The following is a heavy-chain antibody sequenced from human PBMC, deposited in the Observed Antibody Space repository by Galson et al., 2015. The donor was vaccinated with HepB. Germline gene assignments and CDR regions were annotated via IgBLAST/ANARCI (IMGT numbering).Heavy chain of an antibody. Sequence: SLRLSGAASGFTLGSYNMNWVRQAPGEGLEWVSSISTSSSHIYYAYSVMGRFHISRDNTKISLYLQMNSLRVEDTAVYYCARVRGGYHLDAFDIWGQGTMITVSS. CDR2: ISTSSSHI. V-gene: IGHV3-21*01. CDR3: ARVRGGYHLDAFDI. CDR1: GFTLGSYN. J-gene: IGHJ3*02. D-gene: IGHD5-12*01.